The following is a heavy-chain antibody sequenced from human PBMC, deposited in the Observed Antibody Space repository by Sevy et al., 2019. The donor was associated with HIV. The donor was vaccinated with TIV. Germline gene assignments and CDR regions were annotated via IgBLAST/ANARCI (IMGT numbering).Heavy chain of an antibody. CDR1: GFTFSNYA. CDR2: ISGSGDTT. V-gene: IGHV3-23*01. Sequence: GGSLRLSCAASGFTFSNYAMTWVRQAPEKGLEWVSAISGSGDTTYYGDSVKGRFTISSDYSKNTLYLQMNSLRAEDTAVYFCARESGYSSSPGAFDIWGQGTMVTVSS. J-gene: IGHJ3*02. D-gene: IGHD6-19*01. CDR3: ARESGYSSSPGAFDI.